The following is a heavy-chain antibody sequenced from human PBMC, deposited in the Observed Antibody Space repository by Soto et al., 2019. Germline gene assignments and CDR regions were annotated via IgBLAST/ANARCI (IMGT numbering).Heavy chain of an antibody. J-gene: IGHJ5*02. CDR3: AKMARSSTSWWTARNWFDP. CDR2: IYYSGST. CDR1: GGSISSSSYY. V-gene: IGHV4-39*01. Sequence: QLQLQESGPGLVKPSETLSLTCTVSGGSISSSSYYWGWIRQPPGKGLEWIGSIYYSGSTYYNPSLKSRVTISVDTSKNQFSLKLSSVTAADTAVYYCAKMARSSTSWWTARNWFDPWGQGTLVTVSS. D-gene: IGHD2-2*01.